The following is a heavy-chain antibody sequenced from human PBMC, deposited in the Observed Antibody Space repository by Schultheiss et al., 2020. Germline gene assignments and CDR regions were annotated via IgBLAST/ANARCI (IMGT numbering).Heavy chain of an antibody. D-gene: IGHD6-13*01. CDR2: ISSSSSYI. V-gene: IGHV3-21*01. CDR3: ARDSDSSSYYPLFDY. CDR1: GFTFSSYG. Sequence: GGSLRLSCAASGFTFSSYGMHWVRQAPGKGLDWVSSISSSSSYIYYADSVKGRFTISRDNAKNSLYLQMNSLRAEDTAVYYCARDSDSSSYYPLFDYWGRGTLVTVSS. J-gene: IGHJ4*02.